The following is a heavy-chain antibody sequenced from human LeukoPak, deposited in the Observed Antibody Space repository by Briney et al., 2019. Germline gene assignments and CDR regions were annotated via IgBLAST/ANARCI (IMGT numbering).Heavy chain of an antibody. Sequence: SETLSLTCAVYGGSFSGYYWSWIRQPPGKGLERIGEINHSGSTNYNPSLKSRVTISVDTSKNQFSLKLSSVTAADTAVYYCARARAARYSSSVDYWGQGTLVTVSS. CDR2: INHSGST. D-gene: IGHD6-6*01. CDR1: GGSFSGYY. V-gene: IGHV4-34*01. CDR3: ARARAARYSSSVDY. J-gene: IGHJ4*02.